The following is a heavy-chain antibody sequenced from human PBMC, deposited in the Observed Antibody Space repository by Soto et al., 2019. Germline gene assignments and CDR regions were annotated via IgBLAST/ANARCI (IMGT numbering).Heavy chain of an antibody. CDR2: ISSRGSTI. V-gene: IGHV3-48*03. D-gene: IGHD3-10*01. CDR1: GFTFSSYE. Sequence: GGSLRLSCAASGFTFSSYEMNWVRQAPGKGLEWVSYISSRGSTIYYADSVKGRFTISRDNAKNSLYLQMNSLRAEDTAVYYCAARARITMVRGVIDWFDPWGQGTLVTVSS. CDR3: AARARITMVRGVIDWFDP. J-gene: IGHJ5*02.